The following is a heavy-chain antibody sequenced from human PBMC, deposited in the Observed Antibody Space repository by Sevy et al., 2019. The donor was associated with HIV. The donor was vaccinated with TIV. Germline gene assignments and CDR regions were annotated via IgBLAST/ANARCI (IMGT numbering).Heavy chain of an antibody. Sequence: GGSLRLSCAASGFSLSDYAIHWARQGPVKGLEWLTVISFDGGNKYYADSLKGRFTITRENSKNTVYLQMNSLRPEDTALYYCARGPYNSGLRLDFWGRGILVTVSS. J-gene: IGHJ4*02. CDR1: GFSLSDYA. CDR3: ARGPYNSGLRLDF. D-gene: IGHD5-12*01. CDR2: ISFDGGNK. V-gene: IGHV3-30-3*01.